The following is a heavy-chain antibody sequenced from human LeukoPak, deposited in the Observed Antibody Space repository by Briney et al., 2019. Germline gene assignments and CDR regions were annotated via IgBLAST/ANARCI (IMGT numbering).Heavy chain of an antibody. CDR1: GGSISSGDYY. CDR3: ARVGLFPLHAFDI. J-gene: IGHJ3*02. CDR2: IYYSGST. V-gene: IGHV4-30-4*01. Sequence: SETLSLTCTVSGGSISSGDYYWRWIRQPPGKGLEWIEYIYYSGSTYYNPSLKSRLTISVDTSKNQFSLKLSSVTAADTAVYYCARVGLFPLHAFDIRGQGTMVTVSS. D-gene: IGHD3/OR15-3a*01.